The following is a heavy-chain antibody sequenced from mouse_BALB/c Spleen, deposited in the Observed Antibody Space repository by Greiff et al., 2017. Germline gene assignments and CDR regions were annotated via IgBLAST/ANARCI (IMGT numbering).Heavy chain of an antibody. V-gene: IGHV5-9-4*01. D-gene: IGHD1-1*01. CDR2: ISSGGSYT. CDR1: GFTFSSYA. J-gene: IGHJ2*01. CDR3: ARVYGSSYGNYFDY. Sequence: EVKVVESGGGLVKPGGSLKLSCAASGFTFSSYAMSWVRQSPEKRLEWVAEISSGGSYTYYPDTVTGRFTISRDNAKNTLYLEMSSLRSEDTAMYYCARVYGSSYGNYFDYWGQGTTLTVSS.